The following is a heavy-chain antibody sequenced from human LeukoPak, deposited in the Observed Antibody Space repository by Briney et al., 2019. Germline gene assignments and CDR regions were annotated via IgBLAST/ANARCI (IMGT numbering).Heavy chain of an antibody. CDR1: GFTVSSNY. J-gene: IGHJ4*02. CDR3: ASAGRVGASDDY. CDR2: IYSGGST. V-gene: IGHV3-53*01. Sequence: GGSLRLSCAASGFTVSSNYMSWVRQAPGKGLEWVSIIYSGGSTYYADSVKGRFTISRDNSKNTLSLHMNSVKAEDMFGYYCASAGRVGASDDYGGQGTLVTVSS. D-gene: IGHD1-26*01.